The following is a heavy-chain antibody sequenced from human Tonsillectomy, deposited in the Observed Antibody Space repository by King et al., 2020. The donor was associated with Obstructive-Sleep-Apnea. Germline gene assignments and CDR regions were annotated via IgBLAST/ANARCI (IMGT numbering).Heavy chain of an antibody. V-gene: IGHV4-30-2*01. Sequence: QLQLQESGSGLVKPSQTLSLTCAVSGGSISSGAYSWNWIRQPPGQGLEWIGYIYHSGKTYYNPSLESRVTKSVDRSKNQFSLKLSSVTAADTAVYYCARGSLTIFGVLTPPGAFDYWGQGTLVTVSS. J-gene: IGHJ4*02. CDR2: IYHSGKT. CDR3: ARGSLTIFGVLTPPGAFDY. CDR1: GGSISSGAYS. D-gene: IGHD3-3*01.